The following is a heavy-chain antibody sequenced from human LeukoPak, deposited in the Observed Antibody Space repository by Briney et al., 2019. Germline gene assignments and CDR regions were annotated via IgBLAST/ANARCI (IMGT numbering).Heavy chain of an antibody. CDR2: IGSGSSTI. D-gene: IGHD5-12*01. CDR3: ALTKEYSGLFDP. Sequence: GGSLRLSCAASGFTFSYYSMNWVRQAPGKGPEWISYIGSGSSTIYYADSVKGRFTVSRDDAKNSLFLQMNSLRAADTAIYYCALTKEYSGLFDPWGQGTLVTVSS. V-gene: IGHV3-48*01. J-gene: IGHJ5*02. CDR1: GFTFSYYS.